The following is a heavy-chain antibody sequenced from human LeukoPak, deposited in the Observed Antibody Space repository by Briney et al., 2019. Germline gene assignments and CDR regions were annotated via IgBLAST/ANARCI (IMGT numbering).Heavy chain of an antibody. V-gene: IGHV3-7*01. CDR2: IKQDGSDK. J-gene: IGHJ4*02. Sequence: QPGGSLRLSCAASGFTFSDYWMDWVRQAPGKGLEWVANIKQDGSDKYYVDSVKGRFTISRDNTKNSVFPQMNSLRAEDTAVYYCSVSLNSWGQGTLVTVSS. D-gene: IGHD1-26*01. CDR3: SVSLNS. CDR1: GFTFSDYW.